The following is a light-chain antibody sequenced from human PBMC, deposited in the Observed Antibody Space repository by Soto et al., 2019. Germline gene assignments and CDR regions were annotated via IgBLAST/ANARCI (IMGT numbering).Light chain of an antibody. V-gene: IGKV2-30*01. J-gene: IGKJ5*01. CDR3: MQYTHWPHT. CDR2: QVS. CDR1: HGLEMSDGKSS. Sequence: DVVLAQSPLSLPVSPGQPVSIACMSSHGLEMSDGKSSLSWYHQRPGQSPRRLVYQVSNRDSGDPDRFSGSGSSTDFTLKISRVEAEDVGLYYCMQYTHWPHTFGQGTRLEI.